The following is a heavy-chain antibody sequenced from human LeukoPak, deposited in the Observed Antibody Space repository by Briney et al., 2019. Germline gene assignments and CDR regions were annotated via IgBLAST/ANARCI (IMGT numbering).Heavy chain of an antibody. D-gene: IGHD6-6*01. V-gene: IGHV4-39*01. Sequence: SETLSLTCTVSGGSISSSSYYWGWIRQPPGKGLEWIGTIFYSGSTDYNPSLKSRVTISVDTSKNQFSLTLSSVTAADTAVYYCAGRIAARRWFDPWGQGTLVTVSS. CDR3: AGRIAARRWFDP. CDR2: IFYSGST. J-gene: IGHJ5*02. CDR1: GGSISSSSYY.